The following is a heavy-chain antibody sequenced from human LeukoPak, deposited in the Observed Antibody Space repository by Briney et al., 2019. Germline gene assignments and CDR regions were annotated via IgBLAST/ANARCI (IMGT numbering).Heavy chain of an antibody. Sequence: GGSLRLSCAASGFTFSSYWMHWVRQAPGKGLVWVSRINSDGSSTSYADSVKGRFTISRDNAKNTLYLQMNSLRAGDTAVYYCARTSYYYDSSGYYYRDWGQGTLVTVSS. D-gene: IGHD3-22*01. J-gene: IGHJ4*02. CDR2: INSDGSST. CDR1: GFTFSSYW. CDR3: ARTSYYYDSSGYYYRD. V-gene: IGHV3-74*01.